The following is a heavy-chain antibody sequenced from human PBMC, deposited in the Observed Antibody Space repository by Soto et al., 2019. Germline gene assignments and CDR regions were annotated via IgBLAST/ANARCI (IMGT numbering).Heavy chain of an antibody. J-gene: IGHJ4*02. V-gene: IGHV3-30*18. D-gene: IGHD5-18*01. Sequence: PGGSLRLSCAASGFTFSSYGMHWVRQAPGKGLEWVAVISYDGSNKYYADSVKGRFTISRDNSKNTLYLQMNSLRAEDTAVYYCAKEVQLWLGPFDYWGQGTLVTVSS. CDR2: ISYDGSNK. CDR1: GFTFSSYG. CDR3: AKEVQLWLGPFDY.